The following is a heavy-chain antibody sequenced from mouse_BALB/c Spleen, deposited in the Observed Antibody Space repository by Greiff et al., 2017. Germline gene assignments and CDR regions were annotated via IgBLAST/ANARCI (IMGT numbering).Heavy chain of an antibody. CDR2: ISSGGSYT. J-gene: IGHJ3*01. CDR1: GFTFSSYA. V-gene: IGHV5-9-4*01. CDR3: ARIYDGYYVGFAY. D-gene: IGHD2-3*01. Sequence: EVQRVESGGGLVKPGGSLKLSCAASGFTFSSYAMSWVRQSPEKRLEWVAEISSGGSYTYYPDTVTGRFTISRDNAKNTLYLEMSSLRSEDTAMYYCARIYDGYYVGFAYWGQGTLVTVSA.